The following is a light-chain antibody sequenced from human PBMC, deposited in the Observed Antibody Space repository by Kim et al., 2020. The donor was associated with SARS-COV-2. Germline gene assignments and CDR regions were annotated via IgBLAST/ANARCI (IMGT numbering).Light chain of an antibody. V-gene: IGKV3-20*01. CDR2: VAS. CDR1: QSVSSSQ. CDR3: QQYGTSALT. Sequence: SPGEGATLSCRASQSVSSSQLAWYQQKPGQAPRLLIYVASSRATGIPDRFSGSGSGTDFTLTINRLEPDDFAVYYCQQYGTSALTFGGGTKVDIK. J-gene: IGKJ4*01.